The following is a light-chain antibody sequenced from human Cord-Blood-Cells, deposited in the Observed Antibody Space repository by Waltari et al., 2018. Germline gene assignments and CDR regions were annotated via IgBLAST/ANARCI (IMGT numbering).Light chain of an antibody. CDR1: SSNIGHNY. Sequence: TQPPSVSAAPGQKVTISCSGSSSNIGHNYVSWYQQRPGTAPKLLIYDNNKRPSGIPDRFSGSKSGTSATLGITGLQTGDEADYYCGTWDSSLSVVVFGGGTKLTVL. J-gene: IGLJ2*01. CDR3: GTWDSSLSVVV. CDR2: DNN. V-gene: IGLV1-51*01.